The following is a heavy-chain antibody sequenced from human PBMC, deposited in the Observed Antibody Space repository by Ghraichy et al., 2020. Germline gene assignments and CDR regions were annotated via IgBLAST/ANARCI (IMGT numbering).Heavy chain of an antibody. CDR2: ISGSGGST. CDR3: ASKGATVTTLWGAFDI. CDR1: GFTFSSYA. D-gene: IGHD4-17*01. Sequence: LSLTCAASGFTFSSYAMSWVRQAPGKGLEWVSAISGSGGSTYYADSVKGRFTISRDNSKNTLYLQMNSLRAEDTAVYYCASKGATVTTLWGAFDIWGQGTMVTVSS. V-gene: IGHV3-23*01. J-gene: IGHJ3*02.